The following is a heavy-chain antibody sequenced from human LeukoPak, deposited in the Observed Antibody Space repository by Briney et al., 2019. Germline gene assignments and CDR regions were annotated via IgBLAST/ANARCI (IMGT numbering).Heavy chain of an antibody. CDR1: RFTFDDYG. Sequence: GSLRLSCAASRFTFDDYGISWVRQAPGKGLEWVSGINWNGGSTCYADSVKGRFTISRDNAKNSLYLQMNSLRAEDTVLYYCARNTRSTEYYYGSGSYYSYYFDYWGQGTLVTVSS. CDR3: ARNTRSTEYYYGSGSYYSYYFDY. CDR2: INWNGGST. V-gene: IGHV3-20*04. J-gene: IGHJ4*02. D-gene: IGHD3-10*01.